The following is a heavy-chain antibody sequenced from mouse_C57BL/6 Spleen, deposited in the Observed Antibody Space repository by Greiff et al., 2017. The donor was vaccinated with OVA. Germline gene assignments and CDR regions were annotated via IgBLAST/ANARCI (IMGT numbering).Heavy chain of an antibody. V-gene: IGHV1-81*01. CDR1: GYTFTSYG. J-gene: IGHJ1*03. CDR2: IYPRSGNT. Sequence: VQVVESGAELARPGASVKLSCKASGYTFTSYGISWVKQRTGQGLEWIGEIYPRSGNTYYNEKFKGKATLTADKSSSTAYMELRSLTSEDSAVYFGARDYYGSSQGYFDVWGTGTTVTVSS. CDR3: ARDYYGSSQGYFDV. D-gene: IGHD1-1*01.